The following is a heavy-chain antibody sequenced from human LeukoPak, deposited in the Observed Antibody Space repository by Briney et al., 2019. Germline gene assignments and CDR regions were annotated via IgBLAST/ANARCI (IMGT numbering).Heavy chain of an antibody. CDR3: ARGGSGLRLYNWFDP. CDR2: VNPNSGGA. D-gene: IGHD1-26*01. J-gene: IGHJ5*02. CDR1: GYTFTGYY. Sequence: ASVKVSCKSSGYTFTGYYIHWVRQAPGQGLEWVGWVNPNSGGANFAQSFQGRHSLTSDTSISTVYMELSRLTADDTAVHYCARGGSGLRLYNWFDPWGQGTLVTVSS. V-gene: IGHV1-2*02.